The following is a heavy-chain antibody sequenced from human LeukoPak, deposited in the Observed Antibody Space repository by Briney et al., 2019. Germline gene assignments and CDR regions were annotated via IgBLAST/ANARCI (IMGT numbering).Heavy chain of an antibody. D-gene: IGHD2-15*01. J-gene: IGHJ6*03. CDR3: ARGPGYCSGGSCYSDPYYYYMDV. CDR1: GYTFTSYD. CDR2: MNPNSGNT. Sequence: ASVKVSCKASGYTFTSYDINWVRQATGQGLEWMGWMNPNSGNTGYAHKFQGRVTMTRNTSISTAYMELSSLRSDDTAVYYCARGPGYCSGGSCYSDPYYYYMDVWGKGTTVTISS. V-gene: IGHV1-8*01.